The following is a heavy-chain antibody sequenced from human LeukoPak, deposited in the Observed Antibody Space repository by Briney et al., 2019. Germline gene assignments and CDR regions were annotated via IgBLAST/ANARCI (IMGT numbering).Heavy chain of an antibody. CDR2: IYYSGST. J-gene: IGHJ3*02. CDR3: ARGTEITMIALGAFDI. D-gene: IGHD3-22*01. CDR1: GGSISSGSYS. Sequence: PSETLSLTCAVSGGSISSGSYSWSWIRQPPGKGLEWIGYIYYSGSTNYNPSLKSRVTISVDTSKSQFSLKLSSVTAADTAVYYCARGTEITMIALGAFDIWGQGTMVTVSS. V-gene: IGHV4-61*01.